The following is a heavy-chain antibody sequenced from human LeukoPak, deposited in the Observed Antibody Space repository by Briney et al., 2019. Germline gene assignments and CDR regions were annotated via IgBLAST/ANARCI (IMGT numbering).Heavy chain of an antibody. D-gene: IGHD2-8*01. CDR1: GGSISSYY. Sequence: KSSETLSLTCTVSGGSISSYYWSWIRQPAGKGLEWIGRIYTSGSTNYNPSLKSRVTISVDTSKNQFSLKLSSVTAADTAVYYCARSRYCTNGVCLHPFDYWGQGTLVTVSS. V-gene: IGHV4-4*07. CDR3: ARSRYCTNGVCLHPFDY. CDR2: IYTSGST. J-gene: IGHJ4*02.